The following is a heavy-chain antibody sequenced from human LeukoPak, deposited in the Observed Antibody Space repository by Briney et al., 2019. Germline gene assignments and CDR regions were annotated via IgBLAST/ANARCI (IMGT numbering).Heavy chain of an antibody. CDR1: RGSISGSIRSYY. V-gene: IGHV4-4*09. J-gene: IGHJ4*02. CDR2: ISSSGSV. Sequence: SETLSFTCTVSRGSISGSIRSYYWSWLRQPPGKGLEWIGYISSSGSVNDNPSLRSRVTISVDTSKNQFFLNLSSVSAADTAVYYCARIPLGYSGAYYDYWGQGTLVTVSP. D-gene: IGHD5-12*01. CDR3: ARIPLGYSGAYYDY.